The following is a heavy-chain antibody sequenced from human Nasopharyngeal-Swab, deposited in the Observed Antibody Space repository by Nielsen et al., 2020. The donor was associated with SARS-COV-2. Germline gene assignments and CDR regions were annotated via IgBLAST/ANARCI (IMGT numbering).Heavy chain of an antibody. Sequence: ASVKVSCKASGYTFTSYGISWVRQATGQGLEWMGWISAYNGNTNYAQKLQGRVTMTTDTSTSTAYMELRSLRSDDTAVYYCARDSVDTAMVRNYYGMDVWGQGTTVTVSS. CDR3: ARDSVDTAMVRNYYGMDV. J-gene: IGHJ6*02. CDR2: ISAYNGNT. D-gene: IGHD5-18*01. V-gene: IGHV1-18*01. CDR1: GYTFTSYG.